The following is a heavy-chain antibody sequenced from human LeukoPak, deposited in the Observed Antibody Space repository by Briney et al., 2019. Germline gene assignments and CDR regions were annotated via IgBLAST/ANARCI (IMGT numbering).Heavy chain of an antibody. Sequence: PSETLSLTCAVYDESFSAYYWSWIRQPPGKGLEWIGEVNHSGSTNYNPSLKSRVTISVDTSKNQFSLKLSSVTAADTAVYYCARGVADYYDSSGPRYASDIWGQGTMVTVSS. CDR3: ARGVADYYDSSGPRYASDI. J-gene: IGHJ3*02. CDR2: VNHSGST. CDR1: DESFSAYY. V-gene: IGHV4-34*01. D-gene: IGHD3-22*01.